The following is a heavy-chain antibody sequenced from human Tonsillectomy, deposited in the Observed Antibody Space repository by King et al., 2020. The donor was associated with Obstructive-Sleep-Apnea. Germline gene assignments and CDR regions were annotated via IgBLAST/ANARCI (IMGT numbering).Heavy chain of an antibody. CDR1: GYRFTSYW. V-gene: IGHV5-10-1*01. J-gene: IGHJ6*02. CDR3: ARHPPLAYYYYHGMDV. Sequence: QLVQSGAEVKKPGESLRISCKGSGYRFTSYWISWVRQMPGKRLEWMGRIDPSDSYSNYSPSFQGHVTISVDKSISTAYLQWSSLKASDTAMYYCARHPPLAYYYYHGMDVWGQGTTVTVSS. CDR2: IDPSDSYS.